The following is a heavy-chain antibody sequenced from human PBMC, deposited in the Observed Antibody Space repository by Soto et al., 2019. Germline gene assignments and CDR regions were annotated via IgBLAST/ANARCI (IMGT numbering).Heavy chain of an antibody. Sequence: SETLSLTCTVSGASISSSSYHWGWIRQPPGKGLEWIGSIYYSGRTYYNPSLKSRVTISLDTSNNQFSLKVSSVTAADTAVYYCARGGYCSGGSCAYMGHYYYYGMDVWGQGTTVT. D-gene: IGHD2-15*01. CDR1: GASISSSSYH. J-gene: IGHJ6*02. CDR3: ARGGYCSGGSCAYMGHYYYYGMDV. V-gene: IGHV4-39*01. CDR2: IYYSGRT.